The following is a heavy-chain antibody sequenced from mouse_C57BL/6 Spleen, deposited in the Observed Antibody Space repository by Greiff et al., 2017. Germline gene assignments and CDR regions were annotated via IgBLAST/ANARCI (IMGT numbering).Heavy chain of an antibody. J-gene: IGHJ2*01. Sequence: QVQLQQSGAELVRPGASVTLSCKASGYTFTDYDMHWVQQTPVHGLEWIGAIDPETGGTAYNQKFKGKAILTADKSTSTAYMELRSLTSEDSAVYYCTRGVYYGSSYCWGQGTTLTVSS. V-gene: IGHV1-15*01. D-gene: IGHD1-1*01. CDR2: IDPETGGT. CDR1: GYTFTDYD. CDR3: TRGVYYGSSYC.